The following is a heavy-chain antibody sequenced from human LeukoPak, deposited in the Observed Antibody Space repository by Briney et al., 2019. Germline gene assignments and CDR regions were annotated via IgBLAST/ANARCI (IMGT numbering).Heavy chain of an antibody. CDR2: IYHSGST. CDR3: ARVVYSSAWYGGGMDV. D-gene: IGHD6-19*01. V-gene: IGHV4-38-2*02. J-gene: IGHJ6*02. CDR1: GCSISSGYY. Sequence: SETLSLTCTVSGCSISSGYYWGWIRPPPGKGLEWIGSIYHSGSTYYNPSLKSRVTISVDTSKNQFSVKLSSVTAADTAVYYCARVVYSSAWYGGGMDVWGQGPRSPSL.